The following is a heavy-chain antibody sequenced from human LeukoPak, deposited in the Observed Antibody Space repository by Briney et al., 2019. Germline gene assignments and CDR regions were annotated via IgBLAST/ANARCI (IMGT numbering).Heavy chain of an antibody. CDR3: ATSGGDYYYYSLDV. Sequence: SVKVSCKASGGTFSRYAISWVRQAPGQGLEWMGGIIPVLGTTNYAQTFQNKVTITADESTSTTYMELSSLTSEDTAAYYCATSGGDYYYYSLDVWGKGTPVTISS. V-gene: IGHV1-69*13. D-gene: IGHD3-10*01. CDR1: GGTFSRYA. CDR2: IIPVLGTT. J-gene: IGHJ6*03.